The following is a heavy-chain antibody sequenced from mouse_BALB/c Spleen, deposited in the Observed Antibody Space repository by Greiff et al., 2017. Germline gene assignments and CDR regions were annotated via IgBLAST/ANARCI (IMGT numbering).Heavy chain of an antibody. Sequence: ESGPGLVKPSQSLSLTCTVTGYSITSDYAWNWIRQFPGNKLEWMGYISYSGSTSYNPSLKSRISITRDTSKNQFFLQLNSVTTEDTATYYCARVDYDGGYAMDYWGQGTSVTVSS. CDR1: GYSITSDYA. CDR3: ARVDYDGGYAMDY. CDR2: ISYSGST. V-gene: IGHV3-2*02. J-gene: IGHJ4*01. D-gene: IGHD2-4*01.